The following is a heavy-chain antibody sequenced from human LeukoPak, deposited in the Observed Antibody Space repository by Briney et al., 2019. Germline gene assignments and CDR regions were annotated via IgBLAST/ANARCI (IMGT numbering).Heavy chain of an antibody. J-gene: IGHJ4*02. V-gene: IGHV1-24*01. CDR3: ATGEGGGWSLDY. CDR1: GYTLTELS. Sequence: ASVKVSCKVSGYTLTELSMHWVRQAPGKGLERMGGFDPEDGETIYAQKFQGRVTMTEDTSTDTAYMELSGLRSEDTAVYYCATGEGGGWSLDYWGQGTLVTVSS. CDR2: FDPEDGET. D-gene: IGHD6-19*01.